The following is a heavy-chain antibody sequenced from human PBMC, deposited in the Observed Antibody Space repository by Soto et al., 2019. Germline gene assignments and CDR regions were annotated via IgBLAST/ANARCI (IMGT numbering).Heavy chain of an antibody. CDR1: GDTFSSYV. V-gene: IGHV1-69*13. D-gene: IGHD3-9*01. J-gene: IGHJ5*02. Sequence: GAAVKVSCKASGDTFSSYVVTWVRQAPGQGLEWLGGIIPMFGTANYAQKFQGRVTITADGSTSTAYMELSSLRAEDTAVYYCARGSGDDILTGYSYNWFDPWGQGTLVTVSS. CDR2: IIPMFGTA. CDR3: ARGSGDDILTGYSYNWFDP.